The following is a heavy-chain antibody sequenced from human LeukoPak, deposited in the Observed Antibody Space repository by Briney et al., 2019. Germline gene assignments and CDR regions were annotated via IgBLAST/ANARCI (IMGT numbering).Heavy chain of an antibody. CDR1: GFTVSSNY. CDR2: ISSSSSYI. Sequence: GGSLRLSCAASGFTVSSNYMSWVRQAPGKGLEWVSSISSSSSYIYYADSVKGRFTISRDNAKNSLYLQMNSLRAEDTAVYYCAKMREDFMWDPYFDYWGQGTLVTVSS. J-gene: IGHJ4*02. CDR3: AKMREDFMWDPYFDY. D-gene: IGHD1-26*01. V-gene: IGHV3-21*04.